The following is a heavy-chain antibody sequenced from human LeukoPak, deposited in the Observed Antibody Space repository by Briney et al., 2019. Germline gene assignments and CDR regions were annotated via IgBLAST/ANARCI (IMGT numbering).Heavy chain of an antibody. D-gene: IGHD7-27*01. CDR2: ISSTSNYI. J-gene: IGHJ6*02. Sequence: GGSLRLSCAVSGFNFNTYSMNWVRQAPGKGPEWVSSISSTSNYIYYAESLKGRFAVSRDNAKNSLYLQMNSLRADDTAVYYCARAGDILLVSYFHFYGMDVWGQGTTVIVSS. V-gene: IGHV3-21*01. CDR1: GFNFNTYS. CDR3: ARAGDILLVSYFHFYGMDV.